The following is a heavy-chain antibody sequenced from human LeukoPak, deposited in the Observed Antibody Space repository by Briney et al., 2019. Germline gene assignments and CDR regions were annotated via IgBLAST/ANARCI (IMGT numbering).Heavy chain of an antibody. J-gene: IGHJ4*02. D-gene: IGHD6-13*01. V-gene: IGHV4-59*08. Sequence: SETLSLTCTVSGGSISSYYWSWIRQPPGKGLEWIGHIYYSGSTNYNPSLKSRVTISVDTSKNQFSLKLSSVTAADTAVYYCARSRVYSSSWYGSHFDYWGQGTLVTVSS. CDR1: GGSISSYY. CDR2: IYYSGST. CDR3: ARSRVYSSSWYGSHFDY.